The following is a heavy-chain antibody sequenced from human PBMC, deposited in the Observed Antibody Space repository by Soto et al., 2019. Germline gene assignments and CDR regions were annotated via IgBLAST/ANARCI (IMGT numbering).Heavy chain of an antibody. D-gene: IGHD3-9*01. CDR3: ASLYDILTRSIGSTYYHYGMDV. J-gene: IGHJ6*02. V-gene: IGHV5-10-1*01. CDR1: GYSFTSYW. CDR2: IDPSDSYT. Sequence: GESLKISCKGSGYSFTSYWISWVRQMPGKGLEWMGRIDPSDSYTNYSPSFQGHVTISADKSISTAYLQWSSLKASDTAMYYCASLYDILTRSIGSTYYHYGMDVWGQGTTVTVSS.